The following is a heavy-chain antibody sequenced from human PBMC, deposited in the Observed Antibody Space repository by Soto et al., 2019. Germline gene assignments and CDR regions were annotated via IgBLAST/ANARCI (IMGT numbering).Heavy chain of an antibody. J-gene: IGHJ6*02. CDR2: IIPIFGTA. CDR1: GGTFSSYA. CDR3: ARSIVVVPAAPYYYYYGMDV. V-gene: IGHV1-69*13. Sequence: GASVKVSCKASGGTFSSYAISWVRQAPGQGLEWMGGIIPIFGTANYAQKFQGRVTITADESTSTAYMKLSSLRSEDTAVYYCARSIVVVPAAPYYYYYGMDVWGQGTTVTVSS. D-gene: IGHD2-2*01.